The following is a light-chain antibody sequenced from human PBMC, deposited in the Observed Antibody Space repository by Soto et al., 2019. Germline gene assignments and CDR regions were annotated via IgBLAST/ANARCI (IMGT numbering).Light chain of an antibody. CDR3: SSYAGSNNYV. V-gene: IGLV2-8*01. CDR1: SSDVGGYNS. Sequence: QSALTQPPSASGSPGQSVIISCTGTSSDVGGYNSVSWYQQHPGKAPRLMIYEVSERPSGVPDRFSGSKSGNTASLTVSGLQAEYEADYYCSSYAGSNNYVFGIGTKVTVL. J-gene: IGLJ1*01. CDR2: EVS.